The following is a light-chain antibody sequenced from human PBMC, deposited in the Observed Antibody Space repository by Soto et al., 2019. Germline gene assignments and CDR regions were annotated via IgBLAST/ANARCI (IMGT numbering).Light chain of an antibody. J-gene: IGKJ1*01. Sequence: EIVMTQSPVTLSVSPGERVTLSCRASQSVNSNLAWYQQKPGQAPSLLIYGAFTRANGIQARFSGTGSGKEFTLTISSLQSEDFALYYCQQYNEWPLTFGQGTKV. V-gene: IGKV3-15*01. CDR1: QSVNSN. CDR2: GAF. CDR3: QQYNEWPLT.